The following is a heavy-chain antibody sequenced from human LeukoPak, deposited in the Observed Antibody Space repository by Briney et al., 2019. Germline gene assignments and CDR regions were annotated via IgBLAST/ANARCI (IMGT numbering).Heavy chain of an antibody. CDR3: ARGYREDYYGPGNYYYYYMDV. CDR2: INPNRDGT. D-gene: IGHD3-10*01. J-gene: IGHJ6*03. Sequence: GASVKVSCKASGYTFTGYYMHWVRQAPGQGLEWMGWINPNRDGTNYAQKFQGRVTMTRDTTISTAYMELSRLRSDDTAVYYCARGYREDYYGPGNYYYYYMDVWGKGTTVTVSS. V-gene: IGHV1-2*02. CDR1: GYTFTGYY.